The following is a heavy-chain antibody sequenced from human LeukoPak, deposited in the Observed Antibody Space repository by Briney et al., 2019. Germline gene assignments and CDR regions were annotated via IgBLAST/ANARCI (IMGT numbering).Heavy chain of an antibody. D-gene: IGHD6-19*01. CDR1: GGSISSYY. CDR3: ARQLYSSGWYGY. J-gene: IGHJ4*02. Sequence: SETLSLTCTVSGGSISSYYWSWIRQPPGKGLEWIGYIYYSGSTNYNPSLKSRVTISVDTSKNQFSLKLSSVTAADTAVYYCARQLYSSGWYGYWGRGTLVTVSS. V-gene: IGHV4-59*08. CDR2: IYYSGST.